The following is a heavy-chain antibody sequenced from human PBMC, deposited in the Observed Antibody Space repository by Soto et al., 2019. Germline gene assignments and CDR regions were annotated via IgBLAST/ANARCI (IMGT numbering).Heavy chain of an antibody. Sequence: GGSLRLSCAASGFTFSRYAMSWVRQAPGKGLEWVSAISGSGASTYYADSVKGRFTISRDKYKNTLYLQMNSLRAEDTAVYYCKVAGPLDYWGQGTLVTVSS. CDR2: ISGSGAST. CDR1: GFTFSRYA. J-gene: IGHJ4*02. D-gene: IGHD6-19*01. CDR3: KVAGPLDY. V-gene: IGHV3-23*01.